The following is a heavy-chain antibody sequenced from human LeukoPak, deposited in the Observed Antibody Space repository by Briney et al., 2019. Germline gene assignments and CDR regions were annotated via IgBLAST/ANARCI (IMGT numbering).Heavy chain of an antibody. CDR2: INHSGST. V-gene: IGHV4-34*01. CDR1: GGSFSGYY. J-gene: IGHJ4*02. D-gene: IGHD5-18*01. CDR3: AGGVHSYGYQD. Sequence: SGTLSLTCAVYGGSFSGYYWSWIRQPPGKGLEWIGEINHSGSTNYNPSLKSRVTISVDTSKNQFSLKLSSVTAADTAVYYCAGGVHSYGYQDWGQGTLVTVSS.